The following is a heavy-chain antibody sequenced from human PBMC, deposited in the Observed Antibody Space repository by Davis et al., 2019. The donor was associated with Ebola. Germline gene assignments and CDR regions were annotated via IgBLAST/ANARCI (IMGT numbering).Heavy chain of an antibody. V-gene: IGHV3-23*01. CDR1: GFTFSSYA. Sequence: GESLKISCAASGFTFSSYAMSWVRQAPGKGLEWVSAISGSGGSTYYADSVKGRFTISRDNSKNTLYLQMNSLRAEDTAVYYCAKDPRLRRMDVLGKGTTVTVSS. CDR3: AKDPRLRRMDV. D-gene: IGHD4-17*01. J-gene: IGHJ6*04. CDR2: ISGSGGST.